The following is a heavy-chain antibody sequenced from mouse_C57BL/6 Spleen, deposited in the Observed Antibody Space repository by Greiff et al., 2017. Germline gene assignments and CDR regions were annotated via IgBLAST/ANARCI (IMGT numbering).Heavy chain of an antibody. Sequence: QVHVKQPGAELVRPGSSVKLSCKASGYTFTSYWMHWVKQRPIQGLEWIGNIDPSDSETHYNQKFKDKATLTVDKSSSTAYMQLSSLTSEDSAVYYCAREGYYYGSSYDAMDYWGQGTSVTVSS. CDR3: AREGYYYGSSYDAMDY. CDR2: IDPSDSET. J-gene: IGHJ4*01. D-gene: IGHD1-1*01. CDR1: GYTFTSYW. V-gene: IGHV1-52*01.